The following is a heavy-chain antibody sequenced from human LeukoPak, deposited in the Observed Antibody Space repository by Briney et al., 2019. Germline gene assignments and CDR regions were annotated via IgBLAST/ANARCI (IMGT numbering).Heavy chain of an antibody. Sequence: GASVKVSCKASGYTFTSYAMHWVRQAPGQRLEWMGWINAGNGNTKYPQKFQGRVTITRDTSASTAYMELSSLRSEDTAVYYCARDKHYYDSSGPFQHWGQGTLVTVSS. CDR3: ARDKHYYDSSGPFQH. CDR2: INAGNGNT. D-gene: IGHD3-22*01. V-gene: IGHV1-3*01. J-gene: IGHJ1*01. CDR1: GYTFTSYA.